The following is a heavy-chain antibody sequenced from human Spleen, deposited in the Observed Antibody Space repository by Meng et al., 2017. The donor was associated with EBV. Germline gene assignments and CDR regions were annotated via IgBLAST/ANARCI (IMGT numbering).Heavy chain of an antibody. V-gene: IGHV3-30*18. Sequence: VQLVEAGGGLVQPGGSLRLSCAASGFTFSSYGMHWVRQAPGKGLEWVAVISYDGSNKYYADSVKGRFTISRDNSKNTLYLQMNSLRAEDTAVYYCAKDLIAGRGGYWGQGTLVTVSS. CDR3: AKDLIAGRGGY. CDR1: GFTFSSYG. CDR2: ISYDGSNK. J-gene: IGHJ4*02. D-gene: IGHD6-13*01.